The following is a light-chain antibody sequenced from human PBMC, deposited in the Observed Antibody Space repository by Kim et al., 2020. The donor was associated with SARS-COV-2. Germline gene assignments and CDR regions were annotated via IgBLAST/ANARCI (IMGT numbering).Light chain of an antibody. CDR2: GAS. J-gene: IGKJ4*01. CDR3: QQYGSSPLT. V-gene: IGKV3-20*01. CDR1: QSISSSS. Sequence: SPGETPTLSCRAIQSISSSSLAWYQQKPGQAPRLLIYGASSRATGIPDRFSGSGSGTDFTLTISRLEPEDFAVYYCQQYGSSPLTFGGGTKVDIK.